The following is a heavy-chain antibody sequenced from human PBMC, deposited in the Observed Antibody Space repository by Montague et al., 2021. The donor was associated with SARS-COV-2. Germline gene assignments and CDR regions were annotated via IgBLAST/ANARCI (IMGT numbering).Heavy chain of an antibody. Sequence: SETLSLTCTVAGDSVSRSYWNWIRQPPGKGLEWIGNIYYYGSVNXNPSLKSRLSISLDTSKNQLSLTLTSVTAADTATYYCARQITMVREPFDSWGQGTLVLVSS. CDR1: GDSVSRSY. V-gene: IGHV4-59*08. CDR2: IYYYGSV. CDR3: ARQITMVREPFDS. J-gene: IGHJ4*02. D-gene: IGHD3-10*01.